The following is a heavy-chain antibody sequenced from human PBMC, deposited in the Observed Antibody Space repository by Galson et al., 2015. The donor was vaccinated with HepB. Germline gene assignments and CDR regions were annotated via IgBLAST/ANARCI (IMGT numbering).Heavy chain of an antibody. CDR3: ARDRYSRRGPHDAFDI. J-gene: IGHJ3*02. D-gene: IGHD2-15*01. Sequence: SLRLSCAASGFTFSSYSMNWVRQAPGKGLEWVSSISSSSSYIYYADSVKGRFTISRDNAKNSLYLQMNSLRAEDTAVYYCARDRYSRRGPHDAFDIWGQGTMVTVSS. CDR1: GFTFSSYS. V-gene: IGHV3-21*01. CDR2: ISSSSSYI.